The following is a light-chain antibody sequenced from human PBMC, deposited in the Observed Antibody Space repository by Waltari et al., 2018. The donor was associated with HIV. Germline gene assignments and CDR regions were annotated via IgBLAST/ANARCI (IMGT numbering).Light chain of an antibody. CDR2: EDN. Sequence: NFMLTQPHSVSESPGKPVTISCTRTSGSIASNNVQWYQQRPGSSPTTVIYEDNQRPAGVPDRFSGSIDSSSNSASLTISGLKTEDEADYYCQSYDSSNQGVFGGGTKLTVL. J-gene: IGLJ3*02. V-gene: IGLV6-57*01. CDR1: SGSIASNN. CDR3: QSYDSSNQGV.